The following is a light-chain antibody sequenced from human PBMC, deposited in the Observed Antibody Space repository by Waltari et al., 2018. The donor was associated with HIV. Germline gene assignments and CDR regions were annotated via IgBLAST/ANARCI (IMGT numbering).Light chain of an antibody. V-gene: IGKV3-15*01. CDR3: QQYNDWPWFT. CDR1: QSVSSN. Sequence: EIVLTQSPATLSVSPGKKATPSSRASQSVSSNLAWYQQKAGQTPRLLIYSASTRATDIPPRFSGSGSGTRFALTITSVQPEDVAEYYCQQYNDWPWFTFGQGTKLEIK. CDR2: SAS. J-gene: IGKJ2*01.